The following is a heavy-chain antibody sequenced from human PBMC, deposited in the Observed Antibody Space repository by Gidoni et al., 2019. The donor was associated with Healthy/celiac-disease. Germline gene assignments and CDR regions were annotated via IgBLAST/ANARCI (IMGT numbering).Heavy chain of an antibody. J-gene: IGHJ4*02. CDR2: IIPIFGTA. CDR3: ARDKGYSGYDFNFDY. CDR1: VGTFISYA. D-gene: IGHD5-12*01. V-gene: IGHV1-69*01. Sequence: LVQSGAEVKKPGSSVKVSCKASVGTFISYAISWVRQAPGQGLEWMGGIIPIFGTANYAQKFQGRVTITADESTSTAYMELSSLRSEDTAVYYCARDKGYSGYDFNFDYWGQGTLVTVSS.